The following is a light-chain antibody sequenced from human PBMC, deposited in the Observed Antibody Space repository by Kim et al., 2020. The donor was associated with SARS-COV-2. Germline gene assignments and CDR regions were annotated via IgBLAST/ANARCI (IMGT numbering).Light chain of an antibody. CDR2: DAS. Sequence: ASPGERAPRSCRASHSVTSNLAWYQQRPGQAPRLLIYDASTRAAGIPARFSGSGSGTDFTLTISSLQSDDVAVYYCQQYNNWPQTFGQGTKVDIK. CDR1: HSVTSN. V-gene: IGKV3-15*01. CDR3: QQYNNWPQT. J-gene: IGKJ1*01.